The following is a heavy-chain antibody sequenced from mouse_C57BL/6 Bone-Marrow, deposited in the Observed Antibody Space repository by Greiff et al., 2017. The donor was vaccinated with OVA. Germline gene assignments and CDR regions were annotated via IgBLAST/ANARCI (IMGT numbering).Heavy chain of an antibody. J-gene: IGHJ1*03. V-gene: IGHV5-16*01. D-gene: IGHD1-1*01. CDR1: GFTFSDYY. CDR3: ARTHYYGSSLYWYFDV. Sequence: EVMLVESEGGLVQPGSSMKLSCTASGFTFSDYYMAWVRQVPEKGLEWVANINYDGSSTYYLASLKSRFIISRDNAKNILYLQMSSLKSEDTATYYCARTHYYGSSLYWYFDVWGTGTTVTVSS. CDR2: INYDGSST.